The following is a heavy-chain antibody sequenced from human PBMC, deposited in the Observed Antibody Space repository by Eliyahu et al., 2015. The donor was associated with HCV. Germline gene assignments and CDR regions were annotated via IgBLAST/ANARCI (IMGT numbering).Heavy chain of an antibody. CDR2: ICWDDDT. Sequence: ITLKESGPTLVKPTQTLTLTCTVSGFXLSTPGVGVGWIRQPPGKALECLAHICWDDDTRYSPLWRSRLIITKDTSKKEVVLTMTNMDPEDTATYYCARTKGVGNDAFRYLGPRDNGHRLF. J-gene: IGHJ3*02. CDR1: GFXLSTPGVG. CDR3: ARTKGVGNDAFRY. V-gene: IGHV2-5*02. D-gene: IGHD1-14*01.